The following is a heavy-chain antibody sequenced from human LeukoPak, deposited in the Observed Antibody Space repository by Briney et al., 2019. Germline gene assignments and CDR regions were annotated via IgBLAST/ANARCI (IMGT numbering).Heavy chain of an antibody. Sequence: ASVKVSCKASVYTFTGYYMHWVRQAPGQGLEWMGWINPNSGGTNYAQKFQGRVTMTRDTSISTAYMELSRLRSDDTAVYYCARVRTSPTYYYYYYMDVWGKGTTVTVSS. J-gene: IGHJ6*03. CDR3: ARVRTSPTYYYYYYMDV. D-gene: IGHD1-1*01. CDR2: INPNSGGT. CDR1: VYTFTGYY. V-gene: IGHV1-2*02.